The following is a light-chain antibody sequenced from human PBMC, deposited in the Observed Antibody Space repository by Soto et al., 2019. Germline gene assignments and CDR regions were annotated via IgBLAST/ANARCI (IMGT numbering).Light chain of an antibody. CDR3: QHFNDYPPMYT. CDR1: QGISSN. CDR2: LTS. J-gene: IGKJ2*01. V-gene: IGKV1D-13*01. Sequence: AIQLTQSPSSLSTAVGDRVTITCRASQGISSNLAWYQQKPGKAPKLLIYLTSSLNSGVPSRFSVSGCGTDFTFTITILQLDDFATYYCQHFNDYPPMYTFGQGTKLEIK.